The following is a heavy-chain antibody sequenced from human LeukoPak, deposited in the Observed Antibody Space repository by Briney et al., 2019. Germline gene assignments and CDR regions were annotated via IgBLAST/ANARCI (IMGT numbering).Heavy chain of an antibody. CDR2: IYPDDSDT. Sequence: GESLKISCKGSENSFTNYWIGWVRPMPGKGLEWMGMIYPDDSDTRYSPSFQGQVTISADKSTSTAYLQWSSLKAPDTALYYCAREGITTTTRGYDSWGQGTLVTVSS. D-gene: IGHD1-20*01. CDR1: ENSFTNYW. J-gene: IGHJ4*02. CDR3: AREGITTTTRGYDS. V-gene: IGHV5-51*01.